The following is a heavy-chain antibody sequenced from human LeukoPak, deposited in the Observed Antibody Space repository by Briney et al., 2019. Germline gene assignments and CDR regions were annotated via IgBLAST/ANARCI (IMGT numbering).Heavy chain of an antibody. CDR1: GFTFSSYA. Sequence: GGSLRLSCAASGFTFSSYAMSWVRQAPGKGLEWVSAISGSGGSTYYADSVKGRFTISRDNSKNTLYLQMNSLRAEDTAVYYCAKLPYDSSGNITPYYYYGMDVWGQGTTVTVSS. D-gene: IGHD3-22*01. CDR3: AKLPYDSSGNITPYYYYGMDV. V-gene: IGHV3-23*01. J-gene: IGHJ6*02. CDR2: ISGSGGST.